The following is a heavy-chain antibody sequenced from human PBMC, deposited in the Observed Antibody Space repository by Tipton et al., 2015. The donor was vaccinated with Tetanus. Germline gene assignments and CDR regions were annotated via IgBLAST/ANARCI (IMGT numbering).Heavy chain of an antibody. CDR1: GGSITSNY. CDR3: ARLTTPFNTFDL. CDR2: IYAPGIT. D-gene: IGHD1-1*01. V-gene: IGHV4-4*07. J-gene: IGHJ3*01. Sequence: TLPLTCTASGGSITSNYWTWIRQPAGKGLEWIGRIYAPGITNYNPSLKSRLSISLNTSHNQISLKLTSPAATDTAVYYCARLTTPFNTFDLWGQGRLVTVSS.